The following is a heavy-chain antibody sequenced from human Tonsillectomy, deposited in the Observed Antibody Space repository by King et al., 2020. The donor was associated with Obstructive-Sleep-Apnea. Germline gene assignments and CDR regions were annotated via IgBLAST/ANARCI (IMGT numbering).Heavy chain of an antibody. CDR3: ARHERDDSSGYYYLYYFDY. CDR2: IYYSGST. D-gene: IGHD3-22*01. V-gene: IGHV4-59*08. CDR1: GGSISSYY. Sequence: QLQLQESGPGLVKTSETLSLTCTVSGGSISSYYWSWIRQPPGKGLEWIGYIYYSGSTNYNPSLQSRVTISVDTSKNQFSLKLSSVTAADTAVYYCARHERDDSSGYYYLYYFDYWGQGTLVTVSS. J-gene: IGHJ4*02.